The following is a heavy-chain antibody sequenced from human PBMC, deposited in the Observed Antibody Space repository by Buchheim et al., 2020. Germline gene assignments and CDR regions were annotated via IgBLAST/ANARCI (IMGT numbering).Heavy chain of an antibody. CDR2: ISYDGSNK. D-gene: IGHD1-26*01. Sequence: QVQLVESGGGVVQPGRSLRLSCAASGFTFSSYAMHWVRQAPGKGLEWVAVISYDGSNKYYADSVKGRFTISRDNSQTTLYLQMNSLRAEDTAVYYCARSSEVSGSYYFDYWGQGTL. CDR3: ARSSEVSGSYYFDY. J-gene: IGHJ4*02. CDR1: GFTFSSYA. V-gene: IGHV3-30*04.